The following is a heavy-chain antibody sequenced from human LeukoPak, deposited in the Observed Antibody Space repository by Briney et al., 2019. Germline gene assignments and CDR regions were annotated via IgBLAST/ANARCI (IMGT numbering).Heavy chain of an antibody. J-gene: IGHJ6*03. D-gene: IGHD2-15*01. CDR2: ISGSGGST. Sequence: GGSLRLSCAASGFTFSSYGMSWVRQAPEKGLEWVSAISGSGGSTYYADSVKGRFTISRDNSKNTLYLQMNSLRAEDTAVYYCAKILRVRWTHMDVWGKGTTVTVSS. CDR1: GFTFSSYG. CDR3: AKILRVRWTHMDV. V-gene: IGHV3-23*01.